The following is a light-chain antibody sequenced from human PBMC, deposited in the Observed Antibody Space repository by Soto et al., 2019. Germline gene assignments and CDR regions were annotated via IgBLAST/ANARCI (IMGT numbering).Light chain of an antibody. J-gene: IGLJ1*01. Sequence: QSALTQPASVSGSPGQSITISCTGTSSDVGGYNYVSWYQQHAGKAPKVMIFDVSNRPSGVSNRFSVSKSGNTASLTISGLQAEDEADYYCSSYTSSSTDVFGTGTKLTVL. CDR3: SSYTSSSTDV. CDR1: SSDVGGYNY. CDR2: DVS. V-gene: IGLV2-14*01.